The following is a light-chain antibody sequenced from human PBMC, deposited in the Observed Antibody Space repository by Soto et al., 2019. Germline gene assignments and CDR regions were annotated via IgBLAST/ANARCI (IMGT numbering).Light chain of an antibody. CDR2: DVR. CDR3: SSYASGRTVV. CDR1: SSDIGRYVF. J-gene: IGLJ2*01. Sequence: QSALTQPASMSGSPGQSITISCTGTSSDIGRYVFVSWYQQHPGNAPRLMICDVRHRPSGISDRFSGSKSGNTASLTISGLQTDDEADYYCSSYASGRTVVFGGGTKVTVL. V-gene: IGLV2-14*03.